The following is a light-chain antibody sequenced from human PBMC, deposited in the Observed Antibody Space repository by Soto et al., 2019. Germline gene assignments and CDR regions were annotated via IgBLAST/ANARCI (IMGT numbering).Light chain of an antibody. CDR2: EVS. Sequence: QSVLTQPPSASGSPGQSVTISCTGTSSDVGYYNYVSWYQQHPGKAPKLMIYEVSKRPSGVPDRFSGSKSGNTASLTVSGLPAEDEADYYCSSYAGSNNVVFGGGTKLTVL. CDR1: SSDVGYYNY. CDR3: SSYAGSNNVV. J-gene: IGLJ3*02. V-gene: IGLV2-8*01.